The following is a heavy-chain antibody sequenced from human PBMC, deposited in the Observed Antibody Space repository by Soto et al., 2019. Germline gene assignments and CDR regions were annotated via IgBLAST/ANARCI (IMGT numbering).Heavy chain of an antibody. CDR1: GFSFGSYP. CDR3: ARILYSSQRDGVDV. D-gene: IGHD2-8*01. Sequence: PCWSPRLSCAASGFSFGSYPMTWVRQATGKGLEWVSSISSGSGTIFYADSVKGRFTISRDNSRTTLYLQMNSLRAEDMAIYYCARILYSSQRDGVDVCGQGTTVTVSS. CDR2: ISSGSGTI. V-gene: IGHV3-23*01. J-gene: IGHJ6*02.